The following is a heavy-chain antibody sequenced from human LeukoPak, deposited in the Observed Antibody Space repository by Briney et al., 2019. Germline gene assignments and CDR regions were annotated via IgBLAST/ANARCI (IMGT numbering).Heavy chain of an antibody. CDR1: GGSISSYY. V-gene: IGHV4-59*01. Sequence: PSETLSLTCTVSGGSISSYYWSWIRQPPGKGLEWIGYIYSSGSTNYNPSLKGRVTISVDTSKNQFSLKLSSVTAADTAVYYCARDHYYDSSGYTFGYWGQGTLVTVSS. D-gene: IGHD3-22*01. J-gene: IGHJ4*02. CDR2: IYSSGST. CDR3: ARDHYYDSSGYTFGY.